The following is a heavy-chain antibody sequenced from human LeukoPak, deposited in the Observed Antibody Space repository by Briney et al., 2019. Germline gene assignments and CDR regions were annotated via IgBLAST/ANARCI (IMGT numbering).Heavy chain of an antibody. CDR2: INPSGGST. J-gene: IGHJ4*02. V-gene: IGHV1-46*03. CDR1: GYTFTSYN. D-gene: IGHD6-19*01. Sequence: ASVKASCKASGYTFTSYNMHWVRQAPGQGLEWMGIINPSGGSTSYAQKFQGRVTMTRDTSTSTVYMELSSLRSEDTAVYYCARESWLLPSHYWRRGTLATVPS. CDR3: ARESWLLPSHY.